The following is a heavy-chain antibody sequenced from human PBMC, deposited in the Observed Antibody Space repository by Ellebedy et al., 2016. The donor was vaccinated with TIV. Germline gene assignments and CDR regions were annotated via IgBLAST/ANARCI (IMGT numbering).Heavy chain of an antibody. D-gene: IGHD3-9*01. Sequence: NWVRQHPGKGLEWIGYIYYSGSTYYNPSLKSRVTISVDTSKNQFSLKLNSVSAADTAVYYCAREMGYDNLTGNYGMDVWGQGTTVTVSS. J-gene: IGHJ6*02. V-gene: IGHV4-31*02. CDR3: AREMGYDNLTGNYGMDV. CDR2: IYYSGST.